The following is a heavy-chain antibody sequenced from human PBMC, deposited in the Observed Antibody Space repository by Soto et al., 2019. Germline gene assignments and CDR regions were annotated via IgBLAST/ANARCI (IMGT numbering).Heavy chain of an antibody. V-gene: IGHV4-61*01. D-gene: IGHD6-6*01. CDR3: AREFSNSPEAFDS. J-gene: IGHJ4*02. Sequence: PSETLSLTCTVSGGSVNSETYYWSWIRQPPGRGLEWIGYIYYTGSTNYNPSLKSRVTMSIDTSRNQFSLKLTSVTAADTAVYYCAREFSNSPEAFDSWGQGSLVTVS. CDR2: IYYTGST. CDR1: GGSVNSETYY.